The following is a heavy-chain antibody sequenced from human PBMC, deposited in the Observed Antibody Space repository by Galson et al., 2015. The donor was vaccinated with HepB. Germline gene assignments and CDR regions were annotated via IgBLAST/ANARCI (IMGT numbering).Heavy chain of an antibody. Sequence: SLRLSCAASGFTFSSYSMHWVRQAPGKGLEWVAVISYEGSNKNYADSVKGRFSISRDNSRNTVYLEMNSLGADDTAVYYCVRDGIVLMVYDKLQYWGQGTLVTVSS. V-gene: IGHV3-30*04. D-gene: IGHD2-8*01. CDR3: VRDGIVLMVYDKLQY. CDR1: GFTFSSYS. J-gene: IGHJ4*02. CDR2: ISYEGSNK.